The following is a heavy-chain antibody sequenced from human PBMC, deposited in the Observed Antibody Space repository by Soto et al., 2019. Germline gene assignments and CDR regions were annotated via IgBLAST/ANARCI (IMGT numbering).Heavy chain of an antibody. CDR3: TRDTTSPPYSSGWYNEFQFDY. Sequence: EVQLVESGGGLVKPGGSLRLSCAASGFTFSNAWMSWVRQAPGKGLEWVGSIKSKTDAGTTDYAAPVKGRFTISRDDSKNTLYLQLNSLKTEDTAVYYCTRDTTSPPYSSGWYNEFQFDYWGQGTLVTVSS. D-gene: IGHD6-19*01. V-gene: IGHV3-15*01. CDR2: IKSKTDAGTT. CDR1: GFTFSNAW. J-gene: IGHJ4*02.